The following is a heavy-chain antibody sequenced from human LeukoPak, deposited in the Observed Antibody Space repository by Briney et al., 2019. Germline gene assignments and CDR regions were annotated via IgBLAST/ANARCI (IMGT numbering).Heavy chain of an antibody. CDR1: GFTFSSYG. CDR2: ISYDGSNK. CDR3: ANALFDSSGIDY. J-gene: IGHJ4*02. D-gene: IGHD3-22*01. V-gene: IGHV3-30*18. Sequence: GGSLRLSCAASGFTFSSYGMHWVRQAPGKGLEGVAVISYDGSNKYYADSVKGRFTISRDNSKNTLYLQMNSLRAEDTAVYYCANALFDSSGIDYWGQGTLVTVSS.